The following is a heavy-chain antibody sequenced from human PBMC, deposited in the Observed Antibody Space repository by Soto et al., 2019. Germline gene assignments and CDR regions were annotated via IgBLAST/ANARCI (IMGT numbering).Heavy chain of an antibody. V-gene: IGHV3-23*01. CDR3: AKTTVIHHYYYAIDV. J-gene: IGHJ6*02. D-gene: IGHD4-4*01. CDR2: ISGSGGST. CDR1: GFTFSSYA. Sequence: GGSLRLSCAASGFTFSSYAMSWVRQAPGKGLEWVSAISGSGGSTYYADSVKGRFTISRDNSKNTLYLQMNSLRAEDTAVYYCAKTTVIHHYYYAIDVCCQGTTVTGSS.